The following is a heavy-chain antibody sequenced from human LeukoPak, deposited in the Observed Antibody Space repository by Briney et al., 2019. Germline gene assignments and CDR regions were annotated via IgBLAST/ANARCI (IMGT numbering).Heavy chain of an antibody. CDR2: ISGSGDST. CDR1: GFTFSSYA. D-gene: IGHD3-16*02. J-gene: IGHJ4*02. Sequence: PGGSLRLSCAASGFTFSSYAMSWVRQAPGKGLEWVSGISGSGDSTYYADSLKGRFTISRDNSKNTLNLQMNSLRAEDTAIYYCAKLSGTFDSWRQGTLVTVSS. V-gene: IGHV3-23*01. CDR3: AKLSGTFDS.